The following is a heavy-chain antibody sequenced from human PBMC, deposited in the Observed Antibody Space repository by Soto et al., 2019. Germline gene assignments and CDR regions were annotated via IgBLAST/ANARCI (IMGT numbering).Heavy chain of an antibody. CDR3: AKDLVQFKVLYFDY. CDR1: GFTFSSYS. D-gene: IGHD2-2*01. J-gene: IGHJ4*02. CDR2: ISGSGGST. V-gene: IGHV3-23*01. Sequence: PGGSLRLSCAASGFTFSSYSMNWVRQVPGKGLEWISSISGSGGSTYYADSVKGHFTISRDNSKNTLYLQMKSLRAEDTAVYYCAKDLVQFKVLYFDYWGQGTLVTVSS.